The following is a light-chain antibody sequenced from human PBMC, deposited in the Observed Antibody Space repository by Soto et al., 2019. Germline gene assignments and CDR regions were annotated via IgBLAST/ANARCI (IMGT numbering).Light chain of an antibody. CDR2: DAS. CDR1: QSASSY. Sequence: EIVLTQSPGTLSLSPGEGATLSCRASQSASSYLAWYQQKPGQAPRLLIYDASNRATGIPARFSGSGSGTDFTLTISSLEPEDFAVYYCQQRGNWPVTFGQGTRLEIK. V-gene: IGKV3-11*01. CDR3: QQRGNWPVT. J-gene: IGKJ5*01.